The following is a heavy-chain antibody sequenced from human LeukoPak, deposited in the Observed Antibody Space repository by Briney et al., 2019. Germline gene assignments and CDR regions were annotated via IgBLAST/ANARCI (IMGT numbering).Heavy chain of an antibody. CDR2: IKQDGSEK. CDR1: GFTFSTYW. CDR3: ARDSSSGYYPNNWFDH. Sequence: GGSLRLSCAASGFTFSTYWMSWVRQAPGKGLEWVANIKQDGSEKYYVDSVKGRFTISRDNAKNSLYLQMNSLRAEDTAVYYCARDSSSGYYPNNWFDHWGQGTLVTVSS. D-gene: IGHD3-22*01. J-gene: IGHJ5*02. V-gene: IGHV3-7*01.